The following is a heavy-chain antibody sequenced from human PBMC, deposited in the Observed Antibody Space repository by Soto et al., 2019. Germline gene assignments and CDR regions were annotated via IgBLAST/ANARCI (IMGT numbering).Heavy chain of an antibody. D-gene: IGHD3-3*01. CDR2: IKQDGSEK. CDR3: ARYHDFWSGSYYMDV. V-gene: IGHV3-7*01. J-gene: IGHJ6*03. Sequence: EVQLVESGGGLVQPGGSLRLSCAASGFTFSSYWMSWVRQAPGKGLEWVANIKQDGSEKYYVDSVKGRFTISRDNAKNSLYLQMNSLRAEDTAVYYCARYHDFWSGSYYMDVWGNGTTVTVSS. CDR1: GFTFSSYW.